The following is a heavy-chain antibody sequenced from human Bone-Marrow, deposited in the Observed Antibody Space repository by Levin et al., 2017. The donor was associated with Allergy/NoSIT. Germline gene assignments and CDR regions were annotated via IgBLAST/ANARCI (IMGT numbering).Heavy chain of an antibody. CDR1: GGSFRGSF. D-gene: IGHD3-3*01. V-gene: IGHV4-34*01. CDR3: ARARYDFWRDEYYGLDV. Sequence: SPTLSLPCVVQGGSFRGSFWTWVRPPPGKGLEWVGETNDSGSINYSPSLKSRVTMSVDTSKTQFSLNLTSVTAADTAVYYCARARYDFWRDEYYGLDVWGQGATVIVSS. J-gene: IGHJ6*02. CDR2: TNDSGSI.